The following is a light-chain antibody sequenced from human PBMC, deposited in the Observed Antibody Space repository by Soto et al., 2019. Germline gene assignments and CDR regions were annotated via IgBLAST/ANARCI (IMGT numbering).Light chain of an antibody. CDR2: DAS. V-gene: IGKV1-5*01. J-gene: IGKJ1*01. CDR1: QSVSGW. Sequence: DIPMTRFPPTLSASVGDTVTVTCRASQSVSGWLAWYQQKPGEAPKLLIYDASALPRGVPSRFSGSGSGTKFTLTIASLQPDDFATYYCQQYETCSGTFGPGTKVDIK. CDR3: QQYETCSGT.